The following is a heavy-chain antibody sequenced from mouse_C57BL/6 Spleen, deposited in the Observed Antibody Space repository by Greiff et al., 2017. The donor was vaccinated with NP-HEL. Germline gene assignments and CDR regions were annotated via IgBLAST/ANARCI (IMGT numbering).Heavy chain of an antibody. V-gene: IGHV1-55*01. Sequence: QVQLQQSGAALVKPGASVKMSCKASGYTFTSYWISWVKQRPGQGLEWIGDIYPGSGSTNYNEKFKSKATLTVDTSSGTAYMQLSSLTSEGSAVYYCARYDDGYYYFDYWGQGTTLTVSS. D-gene: IGHD2-3*01. CDR2: IYPGSGST. J-gene: IGHJ2*01. CDR3: ARYDDGYYYFDY. CDR1: GYTFTSYW.